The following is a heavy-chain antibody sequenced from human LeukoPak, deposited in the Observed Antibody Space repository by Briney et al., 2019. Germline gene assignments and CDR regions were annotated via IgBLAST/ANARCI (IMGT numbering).Heavy chain of an antibody. CDR2: IHYSGST. V-gene: IGHV4-59*01. CDR1: GGSISSYY. J-gene: IGHJ6*03. Sequence: SETLSLTCTVSGGSISSYYWSWIRQPPGKRLEWIGYIHYSGSTHYNPSLKSRVTISVDTSKNQFSLKLSSVTAADTAVYYCARVEEGYGSGRRENYYYYYMDVWGKGTTVTVSS. CDR3: ARVEEGYGSGRRENYYYYYMDV. D-gene: IGHD3-10*01.